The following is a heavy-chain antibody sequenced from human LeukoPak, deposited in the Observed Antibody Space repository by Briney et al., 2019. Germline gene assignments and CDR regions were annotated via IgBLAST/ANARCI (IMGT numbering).Heavy chain of an antibody. Sequence: PGGSLRLSCAASGFTFRSYAMSWVRQAPGKGLEWVSAISGSGGSTYYADSVKGRFTISRDNSKNTLYLQMNSLRAEDTAVYYCAKDQLDTAMDYYYYGMDVWGQGTTVTVSS. V-gene: IGHV3-23*01. CDR3: AKDQLDTAMDYYYYGMDV. D-gene: IGHD5-18*01. J-gene: IGHJ6*02. CDR1: GFTFRSYA. CDR2: ISGSGGST.